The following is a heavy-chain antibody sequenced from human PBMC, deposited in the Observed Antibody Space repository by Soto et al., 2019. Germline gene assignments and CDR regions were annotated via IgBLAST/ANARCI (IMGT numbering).Heavy chain of an antibody. V-gene: IGHV3-30*04. D-gene: IGHD3-22*01. Sequence: GGSLRLSCAASGFTFSNFALHWVRQDPGKGLEWVAVMSHNGKIEYYGDSVKGRLTISRDNSKNTLFLQMDSLRAEDTAMYYCVRDLARGYYDTSGLVDYWGQGTLVTVSS. J-gene: IGHJ4*02. CDR3: VRDLARGYYDTSGLVDY. CDR2: MSHNGKIE. CDR1: GFTFSNFA.